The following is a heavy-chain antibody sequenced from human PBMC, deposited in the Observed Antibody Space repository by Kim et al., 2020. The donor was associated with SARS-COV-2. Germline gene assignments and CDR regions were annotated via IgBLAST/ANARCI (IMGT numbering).Heavy chain of an antibody. J-gene: IGHJ2*01. CDR2: IYHSGST. CDR3: ARYGSGSYHGHWYFDL. D-gene: IGHD3-10*01. V-gene: IGHV4-30-2*01. CDR1: GGSISSGGYS. Sequence: SETLSLTCAVSGGSISSGGYSWSWIRQPPGKGLEWIGYIYHSGSTYYNPSLKSRVTISVDRSKNQFSLKLSSVTAADTAVYYCARYGSGSYHGHWYFDLWGRGTLVTVSS.